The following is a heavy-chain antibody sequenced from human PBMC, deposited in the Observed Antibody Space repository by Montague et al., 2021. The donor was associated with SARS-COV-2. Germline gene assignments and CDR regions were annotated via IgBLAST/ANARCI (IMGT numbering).Heavy chain of an antibody. CDR1: GDSMSGSNSY. CDR2: ISYTGGT. V-gene: IGHV4-39*01. CDR3: ARLYIQKTLVGASRRRWFDP. J-gene: IGHJ5*02. Sequence: SETLSLTCSVSGDSMSGSNSYWGWIRQPPGKGLESIGSISYTGGTSYNASLKSRVTMSVDTSKNEFSLRLSSVTASDTAVYYCARLYIQKTLVGASRRRWFDPWAREPWSPSPQ. D-gene: IGHD1-26*01.